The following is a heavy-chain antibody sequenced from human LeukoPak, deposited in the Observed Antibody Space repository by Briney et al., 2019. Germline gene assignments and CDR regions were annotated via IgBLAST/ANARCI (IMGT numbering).Heavy chain of an antibody. Sequence: SETLSLTCTVSGGSISSYYWNWIRQPPGKGLEWIRSIYNYNPSLKSRVTISVDTSKNQFSLKLSAVTAADTAIYYCAGNFSGWYDYSYQYKDVWGKGTTVTVSS. CDR3: AGNFSGWYDYSYQYKDV. D-gene: IGHD6-19*01. V-gene: IGHV4-59*01. CDR1: GGSISSYY. J-gene: IGHJ6*03. CDR2: IY.